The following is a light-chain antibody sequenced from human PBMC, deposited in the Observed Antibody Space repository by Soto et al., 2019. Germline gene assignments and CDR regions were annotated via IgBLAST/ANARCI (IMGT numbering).Light chain of an antibody. J-gene: IGLJ1*01. CDR2: EVS. V-gene: IGLV2-8*01. CDR1: SSDGGGDDY. Sequence: QSVLTQPPSASGSPGQSVTISCTGTSSDGGGDDYVSWYQQHPGKAPKLMIYEVSKRPSGVPDRFSGSKSGNTASPTVSGLQAEDEADYYCSSYAGSSTYVFGTGTKVTAL. CDR3: SSYAGSSTYV.